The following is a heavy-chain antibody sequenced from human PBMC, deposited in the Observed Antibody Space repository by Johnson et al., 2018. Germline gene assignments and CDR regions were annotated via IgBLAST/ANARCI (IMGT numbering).Heavy chain of an antibody. CDR2: ISWNSGSI. V-gene: IGHV3-9*01. Sequence: VQLVESGGGLVQPGRSLRLSCAASGFTFDDYAMHWVRQAPGKGLEWVSGISWNSGSIGYADSVKGRFTISRDNAKNYLYLKMNILRAEDTALYYCAKGIAGAVTLLDYDYGMDVWGQGTTVTVSS. CDR1: GFTFDDYA. D-gene: IGHD6-19*01. J-gene: IGHJ6*02. CDR3: AKGIAGAVTLLDYDYGMDV.